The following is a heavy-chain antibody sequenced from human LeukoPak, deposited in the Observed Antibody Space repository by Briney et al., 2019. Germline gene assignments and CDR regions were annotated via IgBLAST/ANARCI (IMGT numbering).Heavy chain of an antibody. V-gene: IGHV3-11*01. J-gene: IGHJ4*02. CDR3: ARAGYYDILTGYYKDLDY. CDR2: ISSSGSTI. CDR1: GFTFSDYY. Sequence: GGSLRLSCAASGFTFSDYYMSWIRQAPGKGLEWVSYISSSGSTIYYADSVKGRFTISRDNAKNSLYLQMNSLRAEDTAVYHCARAGYYDILTGYYKDLDYWGQGTLVTVSS. D-gene: IGHD3-9*01.